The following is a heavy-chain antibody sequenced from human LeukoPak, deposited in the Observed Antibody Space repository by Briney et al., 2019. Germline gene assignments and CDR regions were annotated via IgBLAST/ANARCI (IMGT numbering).Heavy chain of an antibody. CDR2: ISAYNGNI. J-gene: IGHJ4*02. CDR3: ARDLYDFWSGREPYYFDY. CDR1: GYTFTSYG. Sequence: ASVKASCKASGYTFTSYGISWVRQAPGQGLEWMGWISAYNGNINYAQKLQGRVTMTTDTSTSTAYMELRSLRSDDTAVYYCARDLYDFWSGREPYYFDYWGQGTLVTVSS. D-gene: IGHD3-3*01. V-gene: IGHV1-18*01.